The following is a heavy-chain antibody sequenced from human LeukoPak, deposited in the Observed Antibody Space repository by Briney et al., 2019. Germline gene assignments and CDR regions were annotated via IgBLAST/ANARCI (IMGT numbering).Heavy chain of an antibody. D-gene: IGHD3-9*01. J-gene: IGHJ4*02. CDR3: ARPALDVYYDILTGYSSTFYFDY. V-gene: IGHV5-51*01. Sequence: GESLKISCKGSGYSFTSYWIGWVRQMPGKGLEWMGIIYPCDSDTRYSPSFQGQVTNSADKSISTAYLQWSSLKASDTAMYYCARPALDVYYDILTGYSSTFYFDYWGQGTLVTVSS. CDR1: GYSFTSYW. CDR2: IYPCDSDT.